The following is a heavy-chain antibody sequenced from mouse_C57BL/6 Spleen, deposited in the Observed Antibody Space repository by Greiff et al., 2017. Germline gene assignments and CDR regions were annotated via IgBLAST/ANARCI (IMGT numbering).Heavy chain of an antibody. D-gene: IGHD1-3*01. CDR1: GFSLTSYA. Sequence: QVQLVESGPGLVAPSQSLFITCTVSGFSLTSYAISWVRQPPGRGLEWLGVIWAGGGTNYNSALTSSLSIRTDDSKSQDFLKMNSLQTDDTDRYYCARNSKSSIVPYDMDGWGQGTSVTVSS. CDR3: ARNSKSSIVPYDMDG. CDR2: IWAGGGT. V-gene: IGHV2-9-1*01. J-gene: IGHJ4*01.